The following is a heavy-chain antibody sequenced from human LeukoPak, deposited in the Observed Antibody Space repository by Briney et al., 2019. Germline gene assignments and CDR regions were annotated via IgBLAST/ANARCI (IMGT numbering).Heavy chain of an antibody. CDR1: GGSISSSSYY. V-gene: IGHV4-39*07. CDR2: IYYSGST. D-gene: IGHD2-15*01. J-gene: IGHJ4*02. Sequence: RPSETLSLTCTVSGGSISSSSYYWGWIRQPPGKGLVWIGSIYYSGSTYYNPSLKSRVTISVDTSKNPFSMKLSSVTAADTAVYYCASIVVVAAIYRAFDYWGQGTLVTVSS. CDR3: ASIVVVAAIYRAFDY.